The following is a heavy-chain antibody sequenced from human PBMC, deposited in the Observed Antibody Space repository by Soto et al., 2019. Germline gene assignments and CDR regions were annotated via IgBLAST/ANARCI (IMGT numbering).Heavy chain of an antibody. CDR1: GGSISSGGYS. Sequence: QLQLQESGSGLVKPSQTLSLTCAVSGGSISSGGYSWSWIRQPPGKGLEWIGYIYHSGYTYCNPSLKSHVTISVDRSKNQFSLKLSSVTAAATAVYYCARAHYGDYGYGMDVWGQGTTVTVSS. V-gene: IGHV4-30-2*01. CDR2: IYHSGYT. CDR3: ARAHYGDYGYGMDV. D-gene: IGHD4-17*01. J-gene: IGHJ6*02.